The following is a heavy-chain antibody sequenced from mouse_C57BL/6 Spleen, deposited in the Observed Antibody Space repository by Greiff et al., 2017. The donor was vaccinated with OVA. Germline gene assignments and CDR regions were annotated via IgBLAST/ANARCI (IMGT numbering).Heavy chain of an antibody. V-gene: IGHV1-19*01. CDR1: GYTFTDYY. CDR2: INPYNGGT. Sequence: VQLQQSGPVLVKPGASVKMSCKASGYTFTDYYMNWVKQSHGKSLEWIGVINPYNGGTSYNQKFKGKATLTVDKSSSTAYMELNSLTSEDSAVYYCARGGIYYDYGYAMDYWGQGTSVPVSS. D-gene: IGHD2-4*01. J-gene: IGHJ4*01. CDR3: ARGGIYYDYGYAMDY.